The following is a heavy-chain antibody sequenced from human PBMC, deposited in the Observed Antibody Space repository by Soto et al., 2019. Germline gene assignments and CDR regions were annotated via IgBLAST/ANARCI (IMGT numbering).Heavy chain of an antibody. V-gene: IGHV1-2*02. J-gene: IGHJ6*02. CDR1: GYTFTGYY. CDR2: INPNSGGT. Sequence: ASVKVSCKASGYTFTGYYMHWVRQAPGQGREWMGWINPNSGGTNYAQKFQGRVTMTRHTSISTAYMEMSRLRSDDTAVYFCARVGNYYYGMDVWGQGTTVTVAS. D-gene: IGHD7-27*01. CDR3: ARVGNYYYGMDV.